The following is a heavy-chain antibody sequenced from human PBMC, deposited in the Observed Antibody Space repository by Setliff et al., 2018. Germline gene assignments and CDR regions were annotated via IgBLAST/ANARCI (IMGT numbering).Heavy chain of an antibody. J-gene: IGHJ4*02. Sequence: TGGSLRLSCAASGFTFSSYGMHWVRQAPGKGLEWVSSISSSGSFQFYADSVKGRFTISRDNANNSMSLQMNSLRAEDSGVYYCTRALAEGSPAYWGQGTLVTVSS. CDR1: GFTFSSYG. V-gene: IGHV3-21*01. CDR2: ISSSGSFQ. CDR3: TRALAEGSPAY. D-gene: IGHD2-15*01.